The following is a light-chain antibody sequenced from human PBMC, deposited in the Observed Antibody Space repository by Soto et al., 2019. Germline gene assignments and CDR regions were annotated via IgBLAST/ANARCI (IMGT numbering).Light chain of an antibody. J-gene: IGLJ3*02. V-gene: IGLV2-14*01. CDR2: EVT. CDR1: SSDIGNFNY. CDR3: SSYTSSSALGV. Sequence: QSALTQPASVSGSPGQSITISCTGTSSDIGNFNYVSWYQQHPGKAPKLIIYEVTNRPSGVSDRFSGSKSGSTASLNISGLQADDEADYYCSSYTSSSALGVFGGGTKVTVL.